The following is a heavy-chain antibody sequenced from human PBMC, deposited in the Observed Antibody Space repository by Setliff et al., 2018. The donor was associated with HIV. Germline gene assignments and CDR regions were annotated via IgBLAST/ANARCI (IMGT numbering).Heavy chain of an antibody. CDR3: AGRRSGYNYVVY. J-gene: IGHJ4*02. D-gene: IGHD3-3*01. CDR1: GYTLTKLS. Sequence: SCKVSGYTLTKLSIHWVRQAPGKGLEWVSIIYSDDSTYYADAVKGRFTISRDNSKNTLYLQMDSLRGEDTAVYYCAGRRSGYNYVVYWGQGTLVTVSS. CDR2: IYSDDST. V-gene: IGHV3-66*01.